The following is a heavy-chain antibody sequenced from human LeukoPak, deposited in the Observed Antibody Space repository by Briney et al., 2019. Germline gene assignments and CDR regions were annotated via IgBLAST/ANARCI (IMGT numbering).Heavy chain of an antibody. D-gene: IGHD6-6*01. V-gene: IGHV4-59*01. CDR3: ARDRMSARPREDY. Sequence: SETLSLTCTASGGSISSYYWSWIRQPAGKGLEWIGYIYYSGSTDYNPSLKSRVTISIDTSNNQFSLKLSSVTAADTAIYYCARDRMSARPREDYWGQGTLVTVSS. CDR1: GGSISSYY. J-gene: IGHJ4*02. CDR2: IYYSGST.